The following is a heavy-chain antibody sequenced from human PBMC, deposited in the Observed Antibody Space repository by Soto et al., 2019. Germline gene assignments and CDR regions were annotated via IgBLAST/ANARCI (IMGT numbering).Heavy chain of an antibody. Sequence: SETLSLTCSVSGGSISSGGYYWNWIRQHPGKGLEWIGYIYYSGSTYYNPSLKSRVTISVDTSKNQFSLKLSSVTAADTAVYYCARDPSIAYYYGMDVWGQGTTVTV. CDR1: GGSISSGGYY. D-gene: IGHD6-13*01. CDR2: IYYSGST. V-gene: IGHV4-31*03. CDR3: ARDPSIAYYYGMDV. J-gene: IGHJ6*02.